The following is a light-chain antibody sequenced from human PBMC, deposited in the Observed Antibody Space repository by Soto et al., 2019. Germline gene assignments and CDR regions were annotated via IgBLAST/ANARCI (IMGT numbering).Light chain of an antibody. CDR2: GPS. CDR3: QQYGSSPRT. J-gene: IGKJ1*01. Sequence: EIVLTQSPGTLSLSPGERATLSCRASQSVSSSYLAGYQPNPGQAPRLLIYGPSSRATGIPDRFSGSGSGTDFTLTISRLEPEDFAVYYCQQYGSSPRTFGQGTKVEIK. V-gene: IGKV3-20*01. CDR1: QSVSSSY.